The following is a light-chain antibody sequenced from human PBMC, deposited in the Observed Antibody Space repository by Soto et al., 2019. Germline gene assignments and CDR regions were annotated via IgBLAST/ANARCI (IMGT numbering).Light chain of an antibody. CDR2: DAS. J-gene: IGKJ3*01. Sequence: DIQMTQSPSSLSASVGDRVTITCQASEDISKFLSWYQQKPRKAPKLLIYDASNLETGVPSRFSGSGSGTDFTFTINSLQPEDFATYYCQQYDDLPFTFGPGTKVDIK. CDR1: EDISKF. CDR3: QQYDDLPFT. V-gene: IGKV1-33*01.